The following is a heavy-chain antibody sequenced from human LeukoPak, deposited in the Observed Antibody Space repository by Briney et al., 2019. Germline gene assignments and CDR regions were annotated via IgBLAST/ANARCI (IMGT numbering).Heavy chain of an antibody. D-gene: IGHD4-17*01. CDR2: ISYDGSNK. CDR3: ARETGSAVGSTDFDY. V-gene: IGHV3-30-3*01. Sequence: GGSLRLSCAASGFTFSSYAMHWVRQAPGKGLEWVAVISYDGSNKYYADSVKGRFTISRGNSKNTLYLQMNSLRAEDTAVYYCARETGSAVGSTDFDYWGQGTLVTVSS. CDR1: GFTFSSYA. J-gene: IGHJ4*02.